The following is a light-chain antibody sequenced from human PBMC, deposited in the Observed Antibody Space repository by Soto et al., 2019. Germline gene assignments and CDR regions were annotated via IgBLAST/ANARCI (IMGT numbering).Light chain of an antibody. CDR1: QSVSSNF. CDR3: HQYSSSIT. V-gene: IGKV3-20*01. Sequence: EIVLTQSPGTLSLSPGDRATLSCRASQSVSSNFLAWYQLRPGQAPRLLIYGTSSRATGIPDRFSGSGSGTDVTLTISRLEPEDVAVYFCHQYSSSITFGVGTKVEVK. CDR2: GTS. J-gene: IGKJ4*01.